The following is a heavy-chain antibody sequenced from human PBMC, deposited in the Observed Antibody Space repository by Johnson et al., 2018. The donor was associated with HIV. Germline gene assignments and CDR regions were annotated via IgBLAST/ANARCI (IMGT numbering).Heavy chain of an antibody. Sequence: VHLVESGGGLVQPGGSLRLSCAASGFSSRSYDMHWVRQRTGKGLEWVSGIGTAGDTYYPASVKGRFTISRVNAKNSLYLQMNSLRAGDTAGDYCARRNGDIHAFDIWGQGTMVTVSS. CDR1: GFSSRSYD. V-gene: IGHV3-13*01. CDR3: ARRNGDIHAFDI. D-gene: IGHD2-15*01. CDR2: IGTAGDT. J-gene: IGHJ3*02.